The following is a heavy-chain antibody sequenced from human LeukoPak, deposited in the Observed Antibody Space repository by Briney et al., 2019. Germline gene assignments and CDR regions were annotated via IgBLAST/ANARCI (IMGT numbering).Heavy chain of an antibody. Sequence: SETLSLTCAVYGGSFSGYYWSWIRQPPGKGLEWIGEINHSGSTNYNPSLKSRVTISVDTSKNQFSLKLSSVTAADTAVYYCARDAPRYCSGGSCYSGWFDPWGQGTLDTVSS. V-gene: IGHV4-34*01. CDR2: INHSGST. CDR1: GGSFSGYY. J-gene: IGHJ5*02. CDR3: ARDAPRYCSGGSCYSGWFDP. D-gene: IGHD2-15*01.